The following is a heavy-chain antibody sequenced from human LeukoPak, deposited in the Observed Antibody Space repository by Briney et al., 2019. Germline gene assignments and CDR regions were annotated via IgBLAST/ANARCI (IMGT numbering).Heavy chain of an antibody. CDR2: MSYDGSHK. J-gene: IGHJ4*02. Sequence: GGSLRLSCVASGFTFNSYTLHRVRQAPGKGLEWVAVMSYDGSHKYHADSVKGRFTISRDNSKNTLYLQMNSLRAEDTAIYFCARDVGGYAFDYWGQGTLVTVSS. CDR3: ARDVGGYAFDY. CDR1: GFTFNSYT. D-gene: IGHD5-12*01. V-gene: IGHV3-30*04.